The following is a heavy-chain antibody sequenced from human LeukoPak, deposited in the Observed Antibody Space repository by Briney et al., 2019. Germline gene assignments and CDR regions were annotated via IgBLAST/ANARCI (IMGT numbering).Heavy chain of an antibody. CDR2: IIPIFGTA. Sequence: ASVKVSCEASGGTFSSYAISWVRQAPGQGLEWMGGIIPIFGTANYAQKFQGRVTITTDESTSTAYMELSSLRSEDTAVYYCARDGVRLTAVAAPWYFDYWGQGTLVTVSS. CDR3: ARDGVRLTAVAAPWYFDY. J-gene: IGHJ4*02. D-gene: IGHD6-19*01. V-gene: IGHV1-69*05. CDR1: GGTFSSYA.